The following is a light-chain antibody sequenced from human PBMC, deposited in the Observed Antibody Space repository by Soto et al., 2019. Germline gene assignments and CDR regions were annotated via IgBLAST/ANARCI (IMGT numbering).Light chain of an antibody. CDR2: AVT. CDR1: SSDVGGYNF. CDR3: SSYAGSSDIV. V-gene: IGLV2-8*01. Sequence: QSALTQPPSASGSPGQSVTISCTGTSSDVGGYNFVSWYQQHPGRAPKLIISAVTNRPSGVPDRFSGSKSGNTASLTVSGLQADDEADDYCSSYAGSSDIVFGTGTKVTVL. J-gene: IGLJ1*01.